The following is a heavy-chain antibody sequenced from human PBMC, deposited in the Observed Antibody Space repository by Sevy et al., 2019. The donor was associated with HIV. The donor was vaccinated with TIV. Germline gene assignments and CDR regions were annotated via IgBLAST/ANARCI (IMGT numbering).Heavy chain of an antibody. J-gene: IGHJ4*02. V-gene: IGHV4-59*01. Sequence: SETLSLTCTVSGGSISSYYRSWIRQPPGKGLEWIGYIYYSGSTNYNPSLKSRVTISVDTSKNQFSLKLSSVTAADTAVYYGAGAWEKGYSGSYYGFDYWGQGTLVTVSS. CDR1: GGSISSYY. D-gene: IGHD1-26*01. CDR2: IYYSGST. CDR3: AGAWEKGYSGSYYGFDY.